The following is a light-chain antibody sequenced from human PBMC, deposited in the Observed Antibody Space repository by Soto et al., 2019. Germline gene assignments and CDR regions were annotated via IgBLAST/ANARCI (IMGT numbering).Light chain of an antibody. Sequence: ESVMTQSPATLSLTTGERATLSCRASQSVANYLAWYQQKPGQAPRLLIYDASSRATGIPDRFSGSGSGTDFTLTISRLEPEDFAVYYCQQYGSSPPITFGQGTRLEIK. CDR2: DAS. J-gene: IGKJ5*01. CDR1: QSVANY. V-gene: IGKV3-20*01. CDR3: QQYGSSPPIT.